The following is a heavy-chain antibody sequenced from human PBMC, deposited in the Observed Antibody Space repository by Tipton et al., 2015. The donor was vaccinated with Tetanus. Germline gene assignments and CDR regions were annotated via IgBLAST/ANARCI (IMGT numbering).Heavy chain of an antibody. CDR1: GFTFSSYG. CDR2: IWYDGSNK. J-gene: IGHJ6*02. V-gene: IGHV3-33*01. D-gene: IGHD2-2*01. Sequence: SLRLSCAASGFTFSSYGMHWVRQAPGKGLEWVAVIWYDGSNKYYADSVKGRFTISRDNSKNTLYLQMNSLRAEDTAVYYCARETFIRGDCSSTSCPLLPYGMDVWGQGTTVTVSS. CDR3: ARETFIRGDCSSTSCPLLPYGMDV.